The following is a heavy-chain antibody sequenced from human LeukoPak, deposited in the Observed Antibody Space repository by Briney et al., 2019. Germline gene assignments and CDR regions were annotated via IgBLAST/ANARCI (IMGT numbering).Heavy chain of an antibody. V-gene: IGHV1-8*03. Sequence: ASVKVSCKASGYTFTSYDINWVRQATGQGLQWMGWMNPSSGNTGYAQKFQGRVTITRNTSISTAYMELSSLRSEDTAVSYCARSRRSSTRGNWFDPWGQGTLVTVSS. J-gene: IGHJ5*02. CDR1: GYTFTSYD. CDR3: ARSRRSSTRGNWFDP. D-gene: IGHD2-2*01. CDR2: MNPSSGNT.